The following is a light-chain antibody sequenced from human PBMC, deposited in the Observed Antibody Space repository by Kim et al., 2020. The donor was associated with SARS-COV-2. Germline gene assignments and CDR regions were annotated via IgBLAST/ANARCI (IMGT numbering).Light chain of an antibody. Sequence: DIQMTQSPSSVSASVGDRVTLTCRASQGIRGYLAWYQQKPGTAPTLLIYDASTLESGVPSGFSGSGSGTEFTLTISSLQPEDFATYYCQQGNTFPPTFGQGTKLEI. V-gene: IGKV1D-12*01. J-gene: IGKJ2*01. CDR2: DAS. CDR1: QGIRGY. CDR3: QQGNTFPPT.